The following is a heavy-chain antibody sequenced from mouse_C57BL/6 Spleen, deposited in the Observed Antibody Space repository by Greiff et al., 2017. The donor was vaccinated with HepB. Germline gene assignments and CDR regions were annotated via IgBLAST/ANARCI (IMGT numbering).Heavy chain of an antibody. Sequence: EVQRVESGPELVKPGASVKISCKASGYSFTGYYMNWVKQSPEKSLEWIGEINPSTGGTTYNQKFKAKATLTVDKSSSTAYMQLKSLTSEDSAVYYCARYGSRNWYFDVWGTGTTVTVSS. V-gene: IGHV1-42*01. CDR1: GYSFTGYY. J-gene: IGHJ1*03. CDR2: INPSTGGT. D-gene: IGHD1-1*01. CDR3: ARYGSRNWYFDV.